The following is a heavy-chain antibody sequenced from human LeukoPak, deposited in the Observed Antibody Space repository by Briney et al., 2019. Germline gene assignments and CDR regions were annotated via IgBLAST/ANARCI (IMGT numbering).Heavy chain of an antibody. J-gene: IGHJ5*02. D-gene: IGHD6-19*01. CDR2: IYYSGST. V-gene: IGHV4-59*01. CDR1: GGSFSGYY. Sequence: PSETLSLTCAVYGGSFSGYYWSWIRQPPGKGLEWIGYIYYSGSTNYNPSLKSRVTISVDTSKNQFSLKLSSVTAADTAVYYCARALTSSGWPGWFDPWGQGTLVTVSS. CDR3: ARALTSSGWPGWFDP.